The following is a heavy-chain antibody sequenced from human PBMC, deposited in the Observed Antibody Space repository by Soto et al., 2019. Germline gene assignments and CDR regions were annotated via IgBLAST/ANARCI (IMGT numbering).Heavy chain of an antibody. V-gene: IGHV4-30-4*01. CDR2: IYYSGST. J-gene: IGHJ4*02. CDR1: GGSISSGDYY. D-gene: IGHD4-17*01. CDR3: ARETTVVTRTLIDY. Sequence: PSETLSLTCTVSGGSISSGDYYWSWIRQPPGKGLEWIGYIYYSGSTYYNPSLKSRVTISVDTSKNQFSLKLSSVTAADTAVYYCARETTVVTRTLIDYWGQGTLVTVSS.